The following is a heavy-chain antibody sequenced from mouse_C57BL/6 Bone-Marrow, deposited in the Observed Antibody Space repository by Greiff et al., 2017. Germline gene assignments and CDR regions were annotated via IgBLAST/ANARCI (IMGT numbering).Heavy chain of an antibody. D-gene: IGHD3-2*02. CDR1: GFTFSSYG. V-gene: IGHV5-6*02. CDR2: ISSGGSYT. J-gene: IGHJ4*01. CDR3: ARRSGSEGGFYAMDC. Sequence: EVKLMESGGDLVKPGGSLKLSCAASGFTFSSYGMSWVRQTPDKRLEWVATISSGGSYTYYPDSVKGRFTISRDNAKNTLYLQMSSLKSEDTAMYYCARRSGSEGGFYAMDCWGQGTSVTVSS.